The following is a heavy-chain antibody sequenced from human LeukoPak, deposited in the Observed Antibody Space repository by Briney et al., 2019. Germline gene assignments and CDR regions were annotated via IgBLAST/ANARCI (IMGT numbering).Heavy chain of an antibody. CDR3: ARVQQLWLDY. CDR2: IYYSGST. V-gene: IGHV4-59*01. CDR1: GGSISSYY. J-gene: IGHJ4*02. Sequence: SETLSLTCTVSGGSISSYYWSWIRQPPGKGLEWIGYIYYSGSTNYNPSLKSRVTISVDTSKNQFSLKVSSVTAADTAVYYCARVQQLWLDYWGQGTLVTVSS. D-gene: IGHD5-18*01.